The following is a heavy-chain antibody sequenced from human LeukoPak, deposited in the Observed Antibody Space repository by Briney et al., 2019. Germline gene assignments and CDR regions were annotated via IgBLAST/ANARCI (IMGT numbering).Heavy chain of an antibody. CDR3: ATGYSSSWYIDY. J-gene: IGHJ4*02. CDR2: FDPEDGET. D-gene: IGHD6-13*01. CDR1: GYTLTELS. Sequence: ASVKVSCKVSGYTLTELSMHWVRQAPGKGLEWMGGFDPEDGETIYAQKFQGRVTMTEDTSTDTAYMELSSLRSEDTAVYYSATGYSSSWYIDYWGQGTLVTVSS. V-gene: IGHV1-24*01.